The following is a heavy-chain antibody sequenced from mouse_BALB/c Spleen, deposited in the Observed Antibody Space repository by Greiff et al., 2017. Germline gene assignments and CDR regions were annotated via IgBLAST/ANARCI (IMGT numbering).Heavy chain of an antibody. J-gene: IGHJ1*01. D-gene: IGHD4-1*01. V-gene: IGHV1S81*02. CDR1: GYTFTSYY. CDR2: INPSNGGT. Sequence: QVQLQQPGAELVKPGASVKLSCKASGYTFTSYYMYWVKQRPGQGLEWIGGINPSNGGTNFNEKFKSKATLTVDKSSSTAYMQLSSLTSEDSAVYYCTRSANWDYWYFDVWGAGTTVTVSS. CDR3: TRSANWDYWYFDV.